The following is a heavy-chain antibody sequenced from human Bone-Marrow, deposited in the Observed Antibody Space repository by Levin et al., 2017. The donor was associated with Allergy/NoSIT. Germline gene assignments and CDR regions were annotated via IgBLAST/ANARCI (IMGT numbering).Heavy chain of an antibody. Sequence: PEASVKVSCKASGYPFTTFDINWVRQATGQGLEWIGWMYPDNGNTGQARKFQDRVTLTRDSSIDTFFMELSSLTSEDTAVYYCARGRVAYGYTDAFDIWGQGTMVTVSS. V-gene: IGHV1-8*01. J-gene: IGHJ3*02. D-gene: IGHD3-16*01. CDR3: ARGRVAYGYTDAFDI. CDR2: MYPDNGNT. CDR1: GYPFTTFD.